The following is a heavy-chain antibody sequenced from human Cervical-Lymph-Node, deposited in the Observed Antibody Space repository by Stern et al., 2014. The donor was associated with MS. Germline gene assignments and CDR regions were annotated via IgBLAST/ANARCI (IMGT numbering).Heavy chain of an antibody. V-gene: IGHV4-39*01. Sequence: QVQLQESGPGLVKPSETLSLTCTVSGVSISSSSYYWGWIRQPPGKGLEWIGSIYYRGLTYSNPSLKSRLTISVDTSKNPFSLKLSSVTAADTAVYYCARRAPDYYDASGYLYWGQGTPVTVSP. CDR2: IYYRGLT. CDR3: ARRAPDYYDASGYLY. J-gene: IGHJ4*02. CDR1: GVSISSSSYY. D-gene: IGHD3-22*01.